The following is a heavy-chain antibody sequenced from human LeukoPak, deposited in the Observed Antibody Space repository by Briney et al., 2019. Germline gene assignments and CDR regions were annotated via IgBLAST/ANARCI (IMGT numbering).Heavy chain of an antibody. J-gene: IGHJ3*02. V-gene: IGHV1-8*01. CDR3: ARGILSSGAFDI. CDR1: GYTFTSYD. CDR2: MNPNSGNT. D-gene: IGHD2-21*01. Sequence: ASVKVSCKASGYTFTSYDINWVRQAAGQGLEWMGWMNPNSGNTGYAQKFQGRVTMTRNTSISTAYMELSSLRSEDTVVYYCARGILSSGAFDIWGQGTMVTVSS.